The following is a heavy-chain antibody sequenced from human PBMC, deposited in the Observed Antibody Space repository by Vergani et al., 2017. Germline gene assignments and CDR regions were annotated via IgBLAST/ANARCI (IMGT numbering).Heavy chain of an antibody. Sequence: QVQLQQWGAGLLKPSETLSLPCAVYGGSFSGYYWSWIRQPPGKGLEWIGEINHSGSTNYNPSLKSRVTISVDTSKNQCSLKLSSVAAADTAVYYCARGVCPDDWGQGTLVTVSS. CDR2: INHSGST. CDR1: GGSFSGYY. CDR3: ARGVCPDD. J-gene: IGHJ4*02. V-gene: IGHV4-34*01. D-gene: IGHD2-8*01.